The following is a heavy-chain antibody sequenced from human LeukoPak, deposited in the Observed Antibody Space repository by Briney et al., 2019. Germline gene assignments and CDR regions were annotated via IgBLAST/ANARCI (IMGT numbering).Heavy chain of an antibody. CDR3: AREGYGSGWRPYYFDY. J-gene: IGHJ4*02. V-gene: IGHV1-2*02. CDR2: INPNSGGT. CDR1: GYTFTGYY. Sequence: ASVKVSCKASGYTFTGYYMHWVRQAPGQGLEWMGWINPNSGGTNYAQKFQGRVTMTRDTSISTAYMELSRLRSDDTAVYYCAREGYGSGWRPYYFDYWGQGTLVTVSS. D-gene: IGHD6-19*01.